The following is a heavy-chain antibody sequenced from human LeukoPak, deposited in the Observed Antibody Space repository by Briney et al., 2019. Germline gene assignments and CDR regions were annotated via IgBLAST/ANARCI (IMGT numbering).Heavy chain of an antibody. J-gene: IGHJ3*02. Sequence: SETLSLTCTVSGGSIISDNYFWSWIRQHPGKGLEWLGYIGDSGMAYYSPSLESRLTISVDTSKNQFSLKLNSVTAADTSVYYCAREVNNPTDTVAFDIWGQGTMVTVSS. CDR2: IGDSGMA. CDR3: AREVNNPTDTVAFDI. CDR1: GGSIISDNYF. V-gene: IGHV4-31*03. D-gene: IGHD1/OR15-1a*01.